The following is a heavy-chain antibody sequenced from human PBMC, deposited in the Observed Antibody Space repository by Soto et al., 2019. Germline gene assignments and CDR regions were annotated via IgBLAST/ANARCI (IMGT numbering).Heavy chain of an antibody. CDR1: GGTFSSYA. D-gene: IGHD3-3*01. J-gene: IGHJ6*02. CDR2: IIPIFGTA. V-gene: IGHV1-69*13. Sequence: GASVKVSCKASGGTFSSYAISWVRQAPGQGLEWMGGIIPIFGTANYAQKFQGRVTITADESTSTAYMELSSLRSEDTAVYYCAGPLWSGYPFRNYYYGMDVWGQGTTVTVLL. CDR3: AGPLWSGYPFRNYYYGMDV.